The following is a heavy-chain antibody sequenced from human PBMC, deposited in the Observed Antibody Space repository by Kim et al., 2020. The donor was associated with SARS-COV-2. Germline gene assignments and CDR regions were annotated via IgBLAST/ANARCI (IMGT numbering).Heavy chain of an antibody. D-gene: IGHD6-19*01. V-gene: IGHV3-48*02. CDR3: ARAQPVAGTHGYGMDV. Sequence: SVKGRFPIARDNATNSLYLQMNSLRDEDTAVYYCARAQPVAGTHGYGMDVWGQGTTVTVSS. J-gene: IGHJ6*02.